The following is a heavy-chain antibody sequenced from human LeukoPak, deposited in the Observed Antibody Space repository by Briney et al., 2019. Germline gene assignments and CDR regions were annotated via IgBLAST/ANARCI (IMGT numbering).Heavy chain of an antibody. CDR1: GFTFSSYG. J-gene: IGHJ6*03. V-gene: IGHV3-30*02. D-gene: IGHD6-13*01. CDR2: IRYDGSNK. CDR3: AKVGYGSSYYYYMDV. Sequence: GGSLRLSCAASGFTFSSYGMHGVRQAPGKGLEWVAFIRYDGSNKYYADSVKGRFTISRDNSKNTLYLQMNSLRAEDTAVYYCAKVGYGSSYYYYMDVWGKGTTVTVSS.